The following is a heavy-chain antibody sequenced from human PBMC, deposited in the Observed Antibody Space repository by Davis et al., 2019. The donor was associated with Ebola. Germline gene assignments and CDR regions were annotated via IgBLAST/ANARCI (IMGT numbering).Heavy chain of an antibody. D-gene: IGHD4-17*01. CDR1: GYTLTELS. CDR2: FDPEATKR. Sequence: ASVKVSCKVSGYTLTELSMHWVRQAPGKGLEWMGGFDPEATKRIHAQKFQGRVTITADESTSTAYMELSSLRSEDTAVYYCARDDYGDHYWGQGTLVTVSS. V-gene: IGHV1-24*01. CDR3: ARDDYGDHY. J-gene: IGHJ4*02.